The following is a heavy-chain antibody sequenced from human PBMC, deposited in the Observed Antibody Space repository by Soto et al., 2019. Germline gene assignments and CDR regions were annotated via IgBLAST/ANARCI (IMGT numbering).Heavy chain of an antibody. CDR1: GFTFSSYA. CDR3: ARGEFYYYYYGMDV. V-gene: IGHV3-23*01. J-gene: IGHJ6*02. D-gene: IGHD3-16*01. Sequence: EVQLLESGGGLVQPGGSLRLSCAASGFTFSSYAMSWVRQAPGKGLEWVSAISGSGGSTYYADSVKGRFTISSDNSKNTLYLQMNSLRAGDTAVYYCARGEFYYYYYGMDVWGQWTTVTVSS. CDR2: ISGSGGST.